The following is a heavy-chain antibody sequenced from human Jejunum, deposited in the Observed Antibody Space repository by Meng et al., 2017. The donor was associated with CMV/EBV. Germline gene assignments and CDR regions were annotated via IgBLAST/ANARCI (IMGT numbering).Heavy chain of an antibody. V-gene: IGHV3-23*01. CDR3: ARRGGYCSSPSCPGAFDI. Sequence: FSNYLMGWVRQAPGKGLVWVSSFGGSGGGTFYADSVKGRFTISRDNSKNTLYLQMNSLTAEDTAVYYCARRGGYCSSPSCPGAFDIWGHGTMVTVSS. J-gene: IGHJ3*02. CDR2: FGGSGGGT. CDR1: FSNYL. D-gene: IGHD2-2*01.